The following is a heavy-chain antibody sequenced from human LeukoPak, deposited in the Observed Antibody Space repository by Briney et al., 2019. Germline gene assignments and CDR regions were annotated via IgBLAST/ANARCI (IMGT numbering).Heavy chain of an antibody. V-gene: IGHV3-30*01. CDR2: ISYDGSNK. Sequence: GGSLRLSCAASGFTFGSYAMHWVRQAPGKGLEWVAVISYDGSNKYYADSVKGRFTISRDNSKNTLYLQMNSLRAEDTAVYYCARDSWLYCSSTSCYKYYYYMDVWGKGTTVTVSS. D-gene: IGHD2-2*02. CDR3: ARDSWLYCSSTSCYKYYYYMDV. J-gene: IGHJ6*03. CDR1: GFTFGSYA.